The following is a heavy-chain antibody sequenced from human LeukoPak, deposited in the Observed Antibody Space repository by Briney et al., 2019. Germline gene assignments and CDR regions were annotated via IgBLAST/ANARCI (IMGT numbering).Heavy chain of an antibody. CDR3: ARDWGSLDLTLT. CDR1: GDSITSGSYY. D-gene: IGHD3-16*01. J-gene: IGHJ4*02. V-gene: IGHV4-39*07. CDR2: IYYSGST. Sequence: PSETLSLTCTVSGDSITSGSYYWGWIRQPPGKGLEWIGSIYYSGSTYYNPSLKSRVTISVDTSKNQFSLKLSSVTAADTAVYYCARDWGSLDLTLTWGQGTLVTVSS.